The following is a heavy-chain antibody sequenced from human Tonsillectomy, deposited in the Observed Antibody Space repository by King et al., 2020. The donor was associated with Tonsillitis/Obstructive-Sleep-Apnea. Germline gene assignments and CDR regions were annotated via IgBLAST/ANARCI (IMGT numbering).Heavy chain of an antibody. J-gene: IGHJ3*02. CDR2: ISSSSSTI. CDR1: GFTFSSYS. D-gene: IGHD3-22*01. CDR3: ARGQYYYESSGYYWNAFDI. Sequence: VQLVESGGGLVQPGGSLRLSCAASGFTFSSYSMNWVRQAPGKGLEWVSYISSSSSTIYYADSVKGRFTISRDNAKNSLYLQMNSLRDEDTAVYYCARGQYYYESSGYYWNAFDIWGQGTMVTVSS. V-gene: IGHV3-48*02.